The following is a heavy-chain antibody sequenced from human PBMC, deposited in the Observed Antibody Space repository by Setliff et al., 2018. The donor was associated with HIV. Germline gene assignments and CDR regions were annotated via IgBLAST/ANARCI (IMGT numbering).Heavy chain of an antibody. CDR3: AIPPLESTVTTANYFES. CDR2: IDHTGRT. CDR1: GGSFTHDY. J-gene: IGHJ4*02. D-gene: IGHD4-17*01. V-gene: IGHV4-34*01. Sequence: PSETLSLTCVVSGGSFTHDYWTWIRQAPGKGLEWIGEIDHTGRTDYNPSLKSRVTISVGASKFQFSLKLNSVTAADTAVYYCAIPPLESTVTTANYFESWGQGILVTVSS.